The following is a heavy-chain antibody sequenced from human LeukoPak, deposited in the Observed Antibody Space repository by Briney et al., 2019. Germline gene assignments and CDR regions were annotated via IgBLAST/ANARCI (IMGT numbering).Heavy chain of an antibody. CDR2: INHSGST. CDR3: ARGSRSSWYGGGYYFDY. CDR1: GGSFSGYY. V-gene: IGHV4-34*01. J-gene: IGHJ4*02. Sequence: QPSETLSLTCAVYGGSFSGYYWSWIRQPPGKGLEWIGEINHSGSTNYNPSLKSRVTISVDTSKNQFSLKLSSVTAADTAVYYCARGSRSSWYGGGYYFDYWGQGTLVTVSS. D-gene: IGHD6-13*01.